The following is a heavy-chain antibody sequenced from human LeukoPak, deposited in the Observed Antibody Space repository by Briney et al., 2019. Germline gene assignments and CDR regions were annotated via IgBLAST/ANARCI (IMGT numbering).Heavy chain of an antibody. J-gene: IGHJ4*02. CDR3: ARGMGDYYDSSGYGY. V-gene: IGHV3-48*04. D-gene: IGHD3-22*01. Sequence: GGSLRLSCAASGFTFSSYWMSWVRQAPGKGLEWVSYISSSGSTIYYADSVKGRFTISRDNAKNSLYLQMNSLRAEDTAVYYCARGMGDYYDSSGYGYWGQGTLVTVSS. CDR2: ISSSGSTI. CDR1: GFTFSSYW.